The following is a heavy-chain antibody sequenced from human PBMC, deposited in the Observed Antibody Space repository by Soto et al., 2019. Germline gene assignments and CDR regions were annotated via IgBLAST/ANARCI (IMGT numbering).Heavy chain of an antibody. V-gene: IGHV1-69*13. CDR2: IIPIFGTA. CDR1: GGTFSSYA. J-gene: IGHJ4*02. Sequence: SVKVTCKDSGGTFSSYAISWVRQAPGQGLEWMGGIIPIFGTANYAQKFQGRVTITADESTSTAYMELSSLRSEDTAVYYCARDLGYNVDYWGQGTLVTVSS. D-gene: IGHD5-12*01. CDR3: ARDLGYNVDY.